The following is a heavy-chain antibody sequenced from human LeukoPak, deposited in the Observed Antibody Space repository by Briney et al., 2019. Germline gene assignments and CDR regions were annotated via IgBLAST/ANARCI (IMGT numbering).Heavy chain of an antibody. CDR3: ARVTMVRGVIITYYYYYYYMDV. Sequence: GGSLRLSCAASEFTFSSYWMSWVRQAPGKGLEWVANIKQDGSEKYYVDSVKGRFTISRDNAKNSLYLQMNSLRAEDTAVYYCARVTMVRGVIITYYYYYYYMDVWGKGTTVTISS. D-gene: IGHD3-10*01. J-gene: IGHJ6*03. CDR1: EFTFSSYW. CDR2: IKQDGSEK. V-gene: IGHV3-7*01.